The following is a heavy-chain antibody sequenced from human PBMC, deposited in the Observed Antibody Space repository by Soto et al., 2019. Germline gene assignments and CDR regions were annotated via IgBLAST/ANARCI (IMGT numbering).Heavy chain of an antibody. D-gene: IGHD6-13*01. CDR1: GFIFPNFG. J-gene: IGHJ4*02. V-gene: IGHV3-30*18. Sequence: GGSLRLSCEASGFIFPNFGLHWVRQAPGKGLQWLGVVSSDGSRKYYADSVRGRLNISRDNPKNTLYLQLDRLSADDTAVYYCAKSWNLDFSATWYAPDYWGQGXLVTVYS. CDR2: VSSDGSRK. CDR3: AKSWNLDFSATWYAPDY.